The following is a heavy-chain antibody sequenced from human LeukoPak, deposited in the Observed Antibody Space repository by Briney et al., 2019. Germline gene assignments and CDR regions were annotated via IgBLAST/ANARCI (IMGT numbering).Heavy chain of an antibody. J-gene: IGHJ4*02. CDR2: ISAYNGNT. CDR3: ARDLGYCSSTSCQGADY. CDR1: GYTFTSYG. Sequence: GASVKVSCKASGYTFTSYGISWVRQAPGQGLEWMGWISAYNGNTNYAQKLQGRVTMTTDTSTSTAYMELRSLRSDDTAVYYCARDLGYCSSTSCQGADYWGQGTLVTVSS. V-gene: IGHV1-18*01. D-gene: IGHD2-2*01.